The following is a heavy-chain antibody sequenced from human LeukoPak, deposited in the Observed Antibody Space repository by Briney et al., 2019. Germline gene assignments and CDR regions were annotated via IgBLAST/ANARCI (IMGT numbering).Heavy chain of an antibody. CDR2: IYYSGSA. V-gene: IGHV4-31*11. CDR3: ARGSDFFDY. CDR1: GGSISSADFY. Sequence: KASETLSRTCAVSGGSISSADFYWSWIRQHPGKGLEWIGFIYYSGSAYYNPSLKSRVSISIDTSKNQFSLTLNSVTAADTAVYYCARGSDFFDYWGQGTLVTVSS. J-gene: IGHJ4*02.